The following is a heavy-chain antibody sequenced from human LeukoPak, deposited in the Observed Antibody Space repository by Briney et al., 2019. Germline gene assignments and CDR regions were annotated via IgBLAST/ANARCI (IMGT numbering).Heavy chain of an antibody. D-gene: IGHD2-2*01. CDR2: ISSSSSYI. CDR1: GFTFDDYG. J-gene: IGHJ4*02. CDR3: ARTASRGVFDY. Sequence: GGSLRLSCAASGFTFDDYGMSWVRQAPGKGLEWVSSISSSSSYIYYADSVKGRFTISRDNAKNSLYLQMNSLRAEDTAVYYCARTASRGVFDYWGQGTLVTVSS. V-gene: IGHV3-21*01.